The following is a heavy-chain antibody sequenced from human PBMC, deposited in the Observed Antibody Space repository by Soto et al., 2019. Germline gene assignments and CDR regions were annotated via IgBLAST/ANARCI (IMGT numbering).Heavy chain of an antibody. CDR2: IYDSGST. V-gene: IGHV4-59*08. J-gene: IGHJ4*02. CDR3: ARRVRSSTWYDY. Sequence: QVQLKESGPGLVKPSETLSLTCTVYGDSISRHYWSWIRQPPGKGLEWIGYIYDSGSTDDNHSLKSRVTISVHTSKTQFSLKLISVTAADTAVYFCARRVRSSTWYDYWGQGTLVTVSS. CDR1: GDSISRHY. D-gene: IGHD6-13*01.